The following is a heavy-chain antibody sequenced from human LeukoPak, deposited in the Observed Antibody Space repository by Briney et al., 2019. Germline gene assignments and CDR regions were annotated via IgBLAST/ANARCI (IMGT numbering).Heavy chain of an antibody. CDR1: GGSIRNYY. J-gene: IGHJ2*01. CDR2: IYYSGST. CDR3: ARVYYSTSYDYWYFDL. Sequence: SETLSLTCTVSGGSIRNYYWSWIRQPPGKGLEWIGYIYYSGSTNYNPSLKSRVTISVDTSKNQFSLKLSSVTAADTAVYYCARVYYSTSYDYWYFDLWGRGTLVTVSS. V-gene: IGHV4-59*01. D-gene: IGHD6-13*01.